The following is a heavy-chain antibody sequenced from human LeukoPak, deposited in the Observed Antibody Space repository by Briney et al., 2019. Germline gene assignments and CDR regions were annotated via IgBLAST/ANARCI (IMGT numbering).Heavy chain of an antibody. Sequence: SETLSLTCAVYGGSFSGYYWSWIRQPPGKGLEWIGEINHSGSTNYNPSLKSRVTISVDTSKNQFSLKLSSVTAADTAVYYCARSPPYWLVMDEGRSWFDPWGQGTLVTVSS. CDR3: ARSPPYWLVMDEGRSWFDP. CDR1: GGSFSGYY. J-gene: IGHJ5*02. V-gene: IGHV4-34*01. D-gene: IGHD3-9*01. CDR2: INHSGST.